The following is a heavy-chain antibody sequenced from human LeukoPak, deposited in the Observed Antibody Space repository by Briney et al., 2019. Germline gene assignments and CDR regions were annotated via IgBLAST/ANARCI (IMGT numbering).Heavy chain of an antibody. V-gene: IGHV1-46*01. J-gene: IGHJ4*02. Sequence: ASVKVSCKASGYSFTSNYIHWVRQAPGQGLEWMGMIYPRDGSTSYAQKFQGRVTVTRDTSTSAVHMELSGLRSEDTAVYYCARIHLRGATLPGYFDYWGQGTLVTVSS. CDR1: GYSFTSNY. CDR3: ARIHLRGATLPGYFDY. D-gene: IGHD1-26*01. CDR2: IYPRDGST.